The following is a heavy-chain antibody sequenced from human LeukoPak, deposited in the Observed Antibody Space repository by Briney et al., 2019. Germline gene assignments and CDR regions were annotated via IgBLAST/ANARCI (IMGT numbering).Heavy chain of an antibody. D-gene: IGHD1-7*01. CDR2: ISSSGSTI. Sequence: GGSLRLSCAASGFTFSDYYLSWSRKAPGKGLERVSYISSSGSTIYYADSVKGRFTISRDNAKNSLYLQMNSLRAEDTAVYSCPRFSSWNYFYFDYWGQGTLVTVSS. CDR1: GFTFSDYY. CDR3: PRFSSWNYFYFDY. V-gene: IGHV3-11*01. J-gene: IGHJ4*02.